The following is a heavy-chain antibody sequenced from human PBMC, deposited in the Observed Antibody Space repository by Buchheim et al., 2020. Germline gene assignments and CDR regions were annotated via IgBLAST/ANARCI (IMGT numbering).Heavy chain of an antibody. J-gene: IGHJ4*02. CDR3: ARLGRPGWAYFDY. CDR2: INAGNGNT. V-gene: IGHV1-3*01. D-gene: IGHD1-26*01. Sequence: QVQLVQSGAEVKKPGASVKVSCKASGYTFTSYAMHWVRQAPGQRLEWMGWINAGNGNTKYSQTFQGRVTITMDTSASTAYMELSSLRSEDTAVYYCARLGRPGWAYFDYWGQGTL. CDR1: GYTFTSYA.